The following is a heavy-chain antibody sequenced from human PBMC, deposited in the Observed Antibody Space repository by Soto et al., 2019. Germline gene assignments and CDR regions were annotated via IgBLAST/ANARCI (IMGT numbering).Heavy chain of an antibody. CDR2: ISGSGGST. J-gene: IGHJ6*03. D-gene: IGHD3-10*01. CDR3: AKDLAPGNTYYYYMDV. CDR1: GFTFSSYA. V-gene: IGHV3-23*01. Sequence: GSLRLSCAASGFTFSSYAMSWVRQAPGKGLEWVSAISGSGGSTYYADSVKGRFTISRDNSKNTLYPQMNSLRAEDTAVYYYAKDLAPGNTYYYYMDVWGKGTTVTVS.